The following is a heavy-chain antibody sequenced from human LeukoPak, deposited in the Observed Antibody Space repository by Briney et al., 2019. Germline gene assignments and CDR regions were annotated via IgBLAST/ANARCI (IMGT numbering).Heavy chain of an antibody. V-gene: IGHV1-2*06. CDR3: ARGHIAAAGYYYYYYVDV. CDR2: INPNSGGT. D-gene: IGHD6-13*01. Sequence: ASVKVPCKASGYTFTGYYMHWVRQAPGQGLEWMGRINPNSGGTNYAQKFQGRVTMTRDTSISTAYMELSRLRSDDTAVYYCARGHIAAAGYYYYYYVDVWGKGTTVTVSS. J-gene: IGHJ6*03. CDR1: GYTFTGYY.